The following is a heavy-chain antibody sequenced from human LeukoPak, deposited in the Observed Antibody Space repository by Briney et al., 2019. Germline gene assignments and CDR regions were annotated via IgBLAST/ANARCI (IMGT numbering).Heavy chain of an antibody. V-gene: IGHV4-59*11. Sequence: SETLSLTCTVSGDSMDSHYWSWIRQPPGKGLEWIGYISYIGSTNYNPSLKSRVTISVDTSKNQFSLKLSSVTAADTAVYYCARDPTTVTKGLDIWGKGTMVTVSS. CDR3: ARDPTTVTKGLDI. CDR2: ISYIGST. CDR1: GDSMDSHY. D-gene: IGHD4-17*01. J-gene: IGHJ3*02.